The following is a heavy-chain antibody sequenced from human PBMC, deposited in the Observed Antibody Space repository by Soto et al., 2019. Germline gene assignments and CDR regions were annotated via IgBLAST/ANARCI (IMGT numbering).Heavy chain of an antibody. J-gene: IGHJ3*02. CDR3: ARVGGYYAFDI. Sequence: SETLSLTRTVSGGSISSYYWSWIRQPPGKGLEWIGYIYYSGSTNYNPSLKSRVTISVDTSKNQFSLKLSSVTAADTAVYYCARVGGYYAFDIWGQGTMVTVSS. V-gene: IGHV4-59*01. CDR2: IYYSGST. CDR1: GGSISSYY. D-gene: IGHD3-10*01.